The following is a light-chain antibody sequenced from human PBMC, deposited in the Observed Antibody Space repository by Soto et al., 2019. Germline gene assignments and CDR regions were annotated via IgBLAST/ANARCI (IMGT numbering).Light chain of an antibody. CDR3: QQSNSRWT. CDR2: AAS. J-gene: IGKJ1*01. Sequence: DIQRTQSPSSLSASIGDRVTITCRASQRIWTSLNWYQHXPGKAPKLLIYAASSLQSGVPTRFGGSGAGTDFTLTISSLQPEYFATYYCQQSNSRWTFGPGTKVDIK. V-gene: IGKV1-39*01. CDR1: QRIWTS.